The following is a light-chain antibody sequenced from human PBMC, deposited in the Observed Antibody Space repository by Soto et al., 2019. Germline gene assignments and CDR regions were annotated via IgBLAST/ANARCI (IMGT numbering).Light chain of an antibody. CDR2: DVS. CDR3: SSYTSSSPL. V-gene: IGLV2-14*01. Sequence: QSVLTQPASVSGSPGQSMTISCTGTSIDVGGYNYVSWYQQHPGKAPKLMIYDVSNRPSGVSNRFSGSKSGNTASLTISGLQAEDEADYYCSSYTSSSPLFGGGTKLTVL. CDR1: SIDVGGYNY. J-gene: IGLJ2*01.